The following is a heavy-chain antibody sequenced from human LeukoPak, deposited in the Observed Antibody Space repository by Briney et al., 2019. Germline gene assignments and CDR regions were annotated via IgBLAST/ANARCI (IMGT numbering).Heavy chain of an antibody. D-gene: IGHD3-10*01. Sequence: PGGSLRLSCAASGFTFSSYAMSWVRHAPGKGLEWVSAISGSGGSTYYADSVKGRLTISRDNSKNTLYLQMNSLRAEDTAVYYCAKDGSRGDYYGSGSPGWYFDYWGQGTLVTVSS. V-gene: IGHV3-23*01. CDR3: AKDGSRGDYYGSGSPGWYFDY. J-gene: IGHJ4*02. CDR1: GFTFSSYA. CDR2: ISGSGGST.